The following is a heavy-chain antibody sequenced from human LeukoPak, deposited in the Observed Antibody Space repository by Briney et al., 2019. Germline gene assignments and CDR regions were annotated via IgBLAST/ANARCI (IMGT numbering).Heavy chain of an antibody. J-gene: IGHJ3*02. CDR2: IKQDGSEK. CDR3: AKGQYNSDLGAFDI. CDR1: GFTFSSYW. D-gene: IGHD6-19*01. Sequence: GGSLRLSCVASGFTFSSYWMSWVRQAPGKGLEWVANIKQDGSEKYYVDSVKGRFTISRDNSKNTLYLQMNSLRPEDTAVYYCAKGQYNSDLGAFDIWGQGTMVTVSS. V-gene: IGHV3-7*03.